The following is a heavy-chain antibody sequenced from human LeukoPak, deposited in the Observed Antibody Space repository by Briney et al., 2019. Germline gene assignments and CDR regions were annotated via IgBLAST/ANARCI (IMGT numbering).Heavy chain of an antibody. Sequence: GGSLRLSCAASGFTFSSYGMNWVRQSPGKGLEWVAVILHDGSNKYYADSVKGRFTISRDNSKNTMYLQMNSLRAEDTAVYYCARDRVDYYDSSGYVDYWGQGTLVTVSS. D-gene: IGHD3-22*01. J-gene: IGHJ4*02. CDR3: ARDRVDYYDSSGYVDY. CDR1: GFTFSSYG. CDR2: ILHDGSNK. V-gene: IGHV3-30*03.